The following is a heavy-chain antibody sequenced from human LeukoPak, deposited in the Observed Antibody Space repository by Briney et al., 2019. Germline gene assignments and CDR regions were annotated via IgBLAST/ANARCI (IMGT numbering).Heavy chain of an antibody. CDR1: GFTFSSYS. CDR3: AKSLYGDGLYYYYGMDV. J-gene: IGHJ6*02. CDR2: ISGSGGST. D-gene: IGHD4-17*01. Sequence: GGSLRLSCAASGFTFSSYSMNWVRQAPGKGLEWVSAISGSGGSTYYADSVKGRFTISRDNSKNTLYLQMNSLRAEDTAVYYCAKSLYGDGLYYYYGMDVWGQGTTVTVSS. V-gene: IGHV3-23*01.